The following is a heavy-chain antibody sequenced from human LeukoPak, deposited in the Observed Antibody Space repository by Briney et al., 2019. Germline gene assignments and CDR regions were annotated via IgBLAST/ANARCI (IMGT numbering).Heavy chain of an antibody. CDR2: IYHSGRT. CDR1: GYSISSGHY. CDR3: ASPRGYYDSSGYLSNWFDP. J-gene: IGHJ5*02. V-gene: IGHV4-38-2*01. D-gene: IGHD3-22*01. Sequence: SETLSLTCAVSGYSISSGHYWGWIRPPPGKGLAWIGSIYHSGRTYYNPSLKSRVTISVDTSKNQFPLKLSSVTAADTAVYYCASPRGYYDSSGYLSNWFDPWGQGTLVTVSS.